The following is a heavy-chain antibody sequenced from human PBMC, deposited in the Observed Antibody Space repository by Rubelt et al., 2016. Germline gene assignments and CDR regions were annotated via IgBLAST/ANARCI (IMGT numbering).Heavy chain of an antibody. J-gene: IGHJ4*02. D-gene: IGHD2-15*01. CDR2: FLYGGNT. Sequence: QLQLQESGPGLVKSSETLSLICTVSGGSIGDNSYYWGWIRQPPGKGLEWIGSFLYGGNTYYNPSLWGGVTRSVDTARNQLSLKLSSVTAADTAVYYCARRCKSLSCYIYWGQGTLVTASS. CDR1: GGSIGDNSYY. V-gene: IGHV4-39*01. CDR3: ARRCKSLSCYIY.